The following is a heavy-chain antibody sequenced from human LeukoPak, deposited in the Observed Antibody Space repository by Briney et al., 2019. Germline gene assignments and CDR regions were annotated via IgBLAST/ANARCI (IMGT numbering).Heavy chain of an antibody. Sequence: GGSLRLSCAASGFTFRSYWMYWVRQPPGKGLVWVSRINSDARNTNYADSVQGRFTISRDNAKNTLYLQMNSLRVEDTAVYYCASGIGVGDSFDIWGQGTMVTVSS. CDR1: GFTFRSYW. V-gene: IGHV3-74*01. CDR2: INSDARNT. J-gene: IGHJ3*02. CDR3: ASGIGVGDSFDI. D-gene: IGHD3-3*01.